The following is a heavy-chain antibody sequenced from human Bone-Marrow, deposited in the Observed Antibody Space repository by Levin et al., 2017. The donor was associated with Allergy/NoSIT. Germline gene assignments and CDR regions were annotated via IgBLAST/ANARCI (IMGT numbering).Heavy chain of an antibody. Sequence: GASVKVSCKASGYTFTSYAMHWVRQAPGQRLEWMGWINAGNGNTKYSQKFQGRVTITRDTSASTAYMELSSLRSEDTAVYYCARDLFCGDYDAFDIWGQGTMVTVSS. V-gene: IGHV1-3*01. CDR1: GYTFTSYA. CDR2: INAGNGNT. CDR3: ARDLFCGDYDAFDI. J-gene: IGHJ3*02. D-gene: IGHD4-17*01.